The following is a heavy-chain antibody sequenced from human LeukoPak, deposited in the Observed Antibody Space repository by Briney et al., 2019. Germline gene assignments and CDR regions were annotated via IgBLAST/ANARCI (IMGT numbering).Heavy chain of an antibody. CDR2: IKSDGSDR. CDR3: ARASAVPATRDT. CDR1: GFTFSDYW. D-gene: IGHD2-21*02. J-gene: IGHJ5*02. Sequence: PGGSLRLSCAASGFTFSDYWMSWVRQTPGKGLEWVANIKSDGSDRDYVDSVKGRFTISRDNSKNSLSLQMNSLRVEDTGIYYCARASAVPATRDTWGQGPLVTVSS. V-gene: IGHV3-7*01.